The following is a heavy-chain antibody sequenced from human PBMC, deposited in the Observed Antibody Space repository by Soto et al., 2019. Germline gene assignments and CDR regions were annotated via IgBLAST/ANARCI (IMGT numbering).Heavy chain of an antibody. CDR1: GYTFSTHA. D-gene: IGHD1-1*01. CDR3: ARGKGMEENYYYYGLDI. J-gene: IGHJ6*02. V-gene: IGHV1-3*01. Sequence: SVKVSCKASGYTFSTHAMHWVRQAPGQSLEWMGWINGGTGQTKHSHRFQDRVTITRDTSASTAYMELSSLRSEDTAVYYCARGKGMEENYYYYGLDIWGQGTTVTVSS. CDR2: INGGTGQT.